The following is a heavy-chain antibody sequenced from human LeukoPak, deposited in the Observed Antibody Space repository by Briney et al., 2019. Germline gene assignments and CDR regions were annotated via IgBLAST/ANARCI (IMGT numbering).Heavy chain of an antibody. D-gene: IGHD7-27*01. CDR3: AGAPWGPYDF. V-gene: IGHV4-39*07. J-gene: IGHJ4*02. CDR2: IYYSGST. Sequence: SETLSLTCTVSGGSISSSSYYWGWIRQPPGKGLEWIGSIYYSGSTYYNPSLKSRVTISVDTSKKQFSLKVGSVIAADTAVYYCAGAPWGPYDFWGQGTLVTVSS. CDR1: GGSISSSSYY.